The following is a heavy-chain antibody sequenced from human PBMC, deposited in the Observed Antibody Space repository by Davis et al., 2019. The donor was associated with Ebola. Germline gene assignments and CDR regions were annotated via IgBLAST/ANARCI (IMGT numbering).Heavy chain of an antibody. V-gene: IGHV4-34*01. CDR3: ATGAPTSTSYYLYA. J-gene: IGHJ5*02. CDR1: GGSFSAYF. Sequence: SETLSLTCAVYGGSFSAYFWSWIRRSPGKGLEWIGKISHGGVSDYNPSLRSRVTISVATSRDQFSLKMNPVTAADTAVYYCATGAPTSTSYYLYAWGQGTLVTVSS. CDR2: ISHGGVS. D-gene: IGHD2-2*01.